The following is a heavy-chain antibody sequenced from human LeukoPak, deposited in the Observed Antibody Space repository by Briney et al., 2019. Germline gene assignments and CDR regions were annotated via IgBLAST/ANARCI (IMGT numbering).Heavy chain of an antibody. V-gene: IGHV5-51*01. J-gene: IGHJ3*02. Sequence: GESLKISCEGSGYNFTTYWIAWVRQMPGKGLQWMGIIYPGDSDTRYSPSFLGHVTISADKSISTAYLQWSSLKASDTAMYYCARRLCRGGSCDQVDAFDIWGQGTMVTVSS. D-gene: IGHD2-15*01. CDR3: ARRLCRGGSCDQVDAFDI. CDR2: IYPGDSDT. CDR1: GYNFTTYW.